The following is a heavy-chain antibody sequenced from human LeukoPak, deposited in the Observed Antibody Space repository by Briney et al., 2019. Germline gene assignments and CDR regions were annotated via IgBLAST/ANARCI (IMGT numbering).Heavy chain of an antibody. J-gene: IGHJ5*02. Sequence: SETLSLTCTVSGGSISSSSYYWGWIRQPPGKGLEWIGSIYYSGSTYYNPSLKSRVTISVDTSKNQFSLKLSSVTAADTAVYYCARDRSIAAAGTRRGFDPWGQGTLVTVSS. CDR1: GGSISSSSYY. CDR2: IYYSGST. D-gene: IGHD6-13*01. CDR3: ARDRSIAAAGTRRGFDP. V-gene: IGHV4-39*02.